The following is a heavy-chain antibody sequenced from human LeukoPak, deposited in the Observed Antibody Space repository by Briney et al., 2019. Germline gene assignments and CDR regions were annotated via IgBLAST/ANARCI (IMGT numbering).Heavy chain of an antibody. Sequence: SETLSLTCTVSGGSISSYYWSWIRHPPGKALEWLGYIYYSGSTNYNPSLKSRVTISVDTYKNQFSLKLSSVTAADTAVYYCAKGVMATLFDPWGRGTLVTVSS. CDR3: AKGVMATLFDP. V-gene: IGHV4-59*01. J-gene: IGHJ5*02. CDR1: GGSISSYY. D-gene: IGHD5-24*01. CDR2: IYYSGST.